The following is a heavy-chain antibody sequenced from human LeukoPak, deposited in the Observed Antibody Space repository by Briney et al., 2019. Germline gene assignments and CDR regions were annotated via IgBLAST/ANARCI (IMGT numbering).Heavy chain of an antibody. CDR2: ISLTGLT. CDR1: GGSISHTNW. Sequence: PSETLSLTCGVSGGSISHTNWWSWVRHPPGQGLEWIGEISLTGLTHYNPSLESRVTVSLDKSKNQLSLNLTPVTAADTVVYYCSRENGAFSPFGYWGQGTLVTVLS. J-gene: IGHJ4*02. D-gene: IGHD2-8*01. CDR3: SRENGAFSPFGY. V-gene: IGHV4-4*02.